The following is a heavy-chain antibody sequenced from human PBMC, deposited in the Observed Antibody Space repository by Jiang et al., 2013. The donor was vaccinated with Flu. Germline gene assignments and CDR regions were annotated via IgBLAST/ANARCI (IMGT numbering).Heavy chain of an antibody. J-gene: IGHJ4*02. Sequence: GSLRLSCAASGFTFSDYYMSWIRQAPGKGLEWVSYISSSSSYTNYADSVKGRFTISRDNAKNSLYLQMNSLRAEDTAVYYCARGRGRSSDYFDYWGQGTLVTVSS. D-gene: IGHD3-16*01. CDR3: ARGRGRSSDYFDY. CDR1: GFTFSDYY. V-gene: IGHV3-11*06. CDR2: ISSSSSYT.